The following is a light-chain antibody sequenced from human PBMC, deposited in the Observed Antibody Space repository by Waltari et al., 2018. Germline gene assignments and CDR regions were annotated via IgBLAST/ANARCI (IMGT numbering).Light chain of an antibody. CDR1: SRQLGRYNL. J-gene: IGLJ1*01. V-gene: IGLV2-23*02. Sequence: QSSLTQPASVSWSPGQSITIPCTGPSRQLGRYNLFSLYQQHPGKAPNLMIYEVSKPPSGVSNRFSGSKSGNTASLTISGLQAEDEAGYYCCSYAGSSTLWVFGTGTKVTVL. CDR2: EVS. CDR3: CSYAGSSTLWV.